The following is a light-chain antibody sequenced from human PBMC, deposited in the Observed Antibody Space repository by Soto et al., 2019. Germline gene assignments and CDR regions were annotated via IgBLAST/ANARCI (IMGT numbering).Light chain of an antibody. CDR2: GNS. CDR1: SSNIGAGYD. J-gene: IGLJ2*01. CDR3: QSYDSSLSAVV. Sequence: QAVVTQPPSVSGAPGQRVTISCTGSSSNIGAGYDVHWYQQLPGTAPKLLSYGNSNRPSGVPDRFSGSKSGTSASLAITGLQAEDEADYYCQSYDSSLSAVVFGGGTQLTVL. V-gene: IGLV1-40*01.